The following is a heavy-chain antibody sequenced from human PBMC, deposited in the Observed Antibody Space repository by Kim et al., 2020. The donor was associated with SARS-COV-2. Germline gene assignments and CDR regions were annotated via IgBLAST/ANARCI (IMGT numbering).Heavy chain of an antibody. Sequence: SLKSRVTISVDTSKNQFSLKLSSVTAADTAVYYCARFSLRYFDWLFFDYWGQGTLVTVSS. D-gene: IGHD3-9*01. V-gene: IGHV4-34*01. J-gene: IGHJ4*02. CDR3: ARFSLRYFDWLFFDY.